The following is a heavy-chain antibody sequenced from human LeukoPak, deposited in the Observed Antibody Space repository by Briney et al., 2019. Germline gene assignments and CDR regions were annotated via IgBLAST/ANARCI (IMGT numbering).Heavy chain of an antibody. CDR2: IYYSGST. CDR1: GGSISSYY. Sequence: SETLSLTCTVSGGSISSYYWSWIRQPPGKGLEWIGYIYYSGSTNYNPSLKSRVTISVDTSKNQFSLKLSSVTAADTAVYYCARGEGYFDWISTTVPFDPWGQGTLVTVSS. CDR3: ARGEGYFDWISTTVPFDP. D-gene: IGHD3-9*01. V-gene: IGHV4-59*01. J-gene: IGHJ5*02.